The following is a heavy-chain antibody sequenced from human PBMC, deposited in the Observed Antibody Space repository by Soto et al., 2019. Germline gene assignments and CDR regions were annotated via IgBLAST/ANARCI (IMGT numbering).Heavy chain of an antibody. CDR1: GGSFSGYY. V-gene: IGHV4-34*01. D-gene: IGHD7-27*01. CDR2: INHSGST. Sequence: SETLSLTCAVYGGSFSGYYWSWIRQPPGKGLEWIGEINHSGSTNYNPSLKSRVTIAVDTSKNQFSLKLSSVTAADTAVYYCARYPPNWGHDYWGQGTLVTVSS. CDR3: ARYPPNWGHDY. J-gene: IGHJ4*02.